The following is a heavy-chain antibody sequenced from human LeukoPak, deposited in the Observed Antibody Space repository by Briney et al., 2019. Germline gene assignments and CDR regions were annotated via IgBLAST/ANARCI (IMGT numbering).Heavy chain of an antibody. CDR2: IIPIFGTA. D-gene: IGHD3-10*01. V-gene: IGHV1-69*01. CDR1: GGTFSSYA. Sequence: SVKVSRKASGGTFSSYAISWVRQAPGQGLEWMGGIIPIFGTANYAQKFQGRVTITADESTSTAYMELSSLRSEDTAVYYCARARGMVRGVIYAFDIWGQGTMVTVSS. CDR3: ARARGMVRGVIYAFDI. J-gene: IGHJ3*02.